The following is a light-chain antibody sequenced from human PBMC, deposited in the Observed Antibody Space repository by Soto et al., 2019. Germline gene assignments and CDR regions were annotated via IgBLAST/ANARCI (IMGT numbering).Light chain of an antibody. Sequence: QAVVTQEPSLTVSPGGTVTLTCGSSTGAVTNGHYPYWFQQKPGQAPRTLIYDTTNRHSWTPARFSGSLLGGKAALTLSGSEAGDEAGYYCLLSYNGPYVFGTGTKVTVL. CDR3: LLSYNGPYV. J-gene: IGLJ1*01. V-gene: IGLV7-46*01. CDR2: DTT. CDR1: TGAVTNGHY.